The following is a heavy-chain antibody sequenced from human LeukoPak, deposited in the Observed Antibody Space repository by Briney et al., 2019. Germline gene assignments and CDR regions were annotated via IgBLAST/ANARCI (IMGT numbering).Heavy chain of an antibody. Sequence: SETLSLTCTVSGGSISSYYWSWIRQPPGKGLEWIGYIYYSGSTNYNPSLKSRVTISVDTSKNQFSLKLSSVTAADTAVYYCARYSSSSWYSVAGYYYGMDVWGQGTTVTVSS. CDR1: GGSISSYY. J-gene: IGHJ6*02. D-gene: IGHD6-13*01. CDR3: ARYSSSSWYSVAGYYYGMDV. CDR2: IYYSGST. V-gene: IGHV4-59*01.